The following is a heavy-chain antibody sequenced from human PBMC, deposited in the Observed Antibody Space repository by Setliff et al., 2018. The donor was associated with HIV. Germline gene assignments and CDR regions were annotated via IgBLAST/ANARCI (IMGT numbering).Heavy chain of an antibody. V-gene: IGHV1-2*06. CDR3: ATSINSFDWSTGHYQYTMDV. D-gene: IGHD2-8*02. CDR2: INPKSGGT. Sequence: ASVKVSCKASGYTFTAYYIHWVRQAPGQGFEWMGRINPKSGGTNYAQTFQGRITLTRDTSTTSAYMELSSLRSDDTAVYYCATSINSFDWSTGHYQYTMDVWGQGTLVTVSS. J-gene: IGHJ6*02. CDR1: GYTFTAYY.